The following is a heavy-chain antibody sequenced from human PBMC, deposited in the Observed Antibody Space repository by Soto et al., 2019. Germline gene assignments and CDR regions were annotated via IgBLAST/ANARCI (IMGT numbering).Heavy chain of an antibody. CDR1: GGSFSGYY. CDR3: ARGPLYYYYGMDV. Sequence: SETLSLTCAVYGGSFSGYYWSWIRQPPGKGLEWIREINHSGSTNYNPSLKSRVTISVDTSKNQFSLKLSSVTAADTAVYYCARGPLYYYYGMDVWGQGTTVTVSS. V-gene: IGHV4-34*01. J-gene: IGHJ6*02. CDR2: INHSGST.